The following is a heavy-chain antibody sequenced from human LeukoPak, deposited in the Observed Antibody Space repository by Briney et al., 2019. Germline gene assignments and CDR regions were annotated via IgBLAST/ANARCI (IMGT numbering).Heavy chain of an antibody. CDR2: IYYTGST. CDR3: ASSSWYGNWFDP. Sequence: SETLSLICTVSGGSIRSYYWSWIRQPPGKGLEWIGYIYYTGSTNYNPSLKSRVTISVDTSKNQFSLKLSSVTAADTAVYYCASSSWYGNWFDPWGQGTLVTVSS. V-gene: IGHV4-59*01. J-gene: IGHJ5*02. CDR1: GGSIRSYY. D-gene: IGHD6-13*01.